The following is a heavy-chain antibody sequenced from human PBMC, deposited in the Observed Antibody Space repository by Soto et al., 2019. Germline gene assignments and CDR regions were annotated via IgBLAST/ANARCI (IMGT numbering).Heavy chain of an antibody. CDR1: GFTFSSYS. CDR2: ISSSSSTI. V-gene: IGHV3-48*02. D-gene: IGHD2-2*01. CDR3: ARDFNQFLRTVTYYYYGMDV. Sequence: PGGSLRLSCAASGFTFSSYSMNWVRQAPGKGLEWVSYISSSSSTIYYADSVKGRFTISRDNAKNSLYLQMNSLRDEDTAVYYCARDFNQFLRTVTYYYYGMDVWGQGTTVTVSS. J-gene: IGHJ6*02.